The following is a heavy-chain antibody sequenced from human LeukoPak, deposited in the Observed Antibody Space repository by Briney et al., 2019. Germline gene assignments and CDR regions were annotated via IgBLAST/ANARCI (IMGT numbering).Heavy chain of an antibody. J-gene: IGHJ4*02. CDR3: AKDPYSGSYYDY. D-gene: IGHD1-26*01. CDR2: ISGSGGST. CDR1: GFTFSGYA. Sequence: GGSLRLSCAASGFTFSGYAMSWVRQAPGKGLEWVSAISGSGGSTYYADSVKARFTISRDNSKNTLYLKMHSLRAEDTAVYYCAKDPYSGSYYDYWGQGTLVTVSS. V-gene: IGHV3-23*01.